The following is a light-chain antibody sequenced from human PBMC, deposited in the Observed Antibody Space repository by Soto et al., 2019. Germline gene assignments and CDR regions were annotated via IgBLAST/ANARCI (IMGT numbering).Light chain of an antibody. CDR3: QQYNSYSSTWT. CDR2: DAS. Sequence: DIQMTQSPSTLSASVGDRVTITCRASQSISSWLAWYQQKPGKAPKLLIYDASSLESGVPSRFSGSGSGTEFTLTISSLQPDDFATYYCQQYNSYSSTWTFDQGTKVEIK. J-gene: IGKJ1*01. CDR1: QSISSW. V-gene: IGKV1-5*01.